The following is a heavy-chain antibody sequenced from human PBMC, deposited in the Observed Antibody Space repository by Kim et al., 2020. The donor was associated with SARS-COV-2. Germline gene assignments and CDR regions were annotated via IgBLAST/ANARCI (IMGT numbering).Heavy chain of an antibody. J-gene: IGHJ6*02. D-gene: IGHD3-3*01. Sequence: GGSLRLSCAASGFTFSSYGMHWVRQAPGKGLEWVAVISYDGSNKYYADSVKGRFTISRDNSKNTLYLQMNSLRAEDTAVYYCAKGRKIEYYDFWSGYYSCYGMDVWGQGTTVTVSS. CDR1: GFTFSSYG. V-gene: IGHV3-30*18. CDR2: ISYDGSNK. CDR3: AKGRKIEYYDFWSGYYSCYGMDV.